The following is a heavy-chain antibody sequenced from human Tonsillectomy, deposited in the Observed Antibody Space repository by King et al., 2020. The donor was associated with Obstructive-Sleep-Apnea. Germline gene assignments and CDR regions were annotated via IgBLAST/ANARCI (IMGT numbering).Heavy chain of an antibody. D-gene: IGHD6-19*01. J-gene: IGHJ4*02. CDR2: ISSSGNTI. Sequence: VQLVESGGGLVRPGGSLRLSCAASGFTLSDYYMSWIRQVPGKGLEWISYISSSGNTIYHADSVKGRFPISRDNAKNSLYLQMNSLRAEDTAVYYCARDGPYASGWDFDSWGQGTLVTVSS. CDR1: GFTLSDYY. V-gene: IGHV3-11*01. CDR3: ARDGPYASGWDFDS.